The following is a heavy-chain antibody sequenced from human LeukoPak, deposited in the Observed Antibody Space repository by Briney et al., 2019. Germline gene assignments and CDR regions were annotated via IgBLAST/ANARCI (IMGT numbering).Heavy chain of an antibody. Sequence: SVKVSCKASGGTFSSYAISWVRQAPGQGLEWMGRIIPILGIANYAQKFQGRVTVTADKSTSTAYMELSSLRSEDTAVYYCARDPAYCSSTSCSLGYWGQGTLVTVSS. CDR1: GGTFSSYA. CDR2: IIPILGIA. D-gene: IGHD2-2*01. J-gene: IGHJ4*02. CDR3: ARDPAYCSSTSCSLGY. V-gene: IGHV1-69*04.